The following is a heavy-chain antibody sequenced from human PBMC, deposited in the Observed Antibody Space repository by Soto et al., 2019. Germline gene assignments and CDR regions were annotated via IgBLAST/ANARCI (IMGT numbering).Heavy chain of an antibody. CDR1: GFTFSSYA. CDR2: ISYDGSNK. D-gene: IGHD3-10*01. J-gene: IGHJ2*01. CDR3: ARDWVLWIGEVHSPNWYFDL. V-gene: IGHV3-30-3*01. Sequence: QVQLVESGGGVVQPGRSLRLSCAASGFTFSSYAMHWVRQAPGKGLEWVAVISYDGSNKYYADSVKGRFTISRDNSKNTLYLQMNSPRAEDTAVYYCARDWVLWIGEVHSPNWYFDLWGRGTLVTVSS.